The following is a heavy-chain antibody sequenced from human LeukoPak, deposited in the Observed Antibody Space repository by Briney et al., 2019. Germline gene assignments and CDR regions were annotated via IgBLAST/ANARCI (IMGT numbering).Heavy chain of an antibody. CDR3: ARDLARRVYLPDY. J-gene: IGHJ4*02. D-gene: IGHD6-13*01. V-gene: IGHV1-2*02. CDR2: INPNSGGT. CDR1: GYTFTGYY. Sequence: ASVKVSFKASGYTFTGYYMHWVRQAPGQGLEWMGWINPNSGGTNYAQKFQGRVTMTRDTSISTAYMELSRLRSDDTAVYYCARDLARRVYLPDYWGQGTLVTVSS.